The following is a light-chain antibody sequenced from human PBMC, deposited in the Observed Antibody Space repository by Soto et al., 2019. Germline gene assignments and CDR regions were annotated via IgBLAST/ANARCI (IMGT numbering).Light chain of an antibody. Sequence: DIHLTQSPSTLSAFVGDRVTISCRARQSISGRLAWYQQKAGRATNLLIYDASTLETGVPLRFSGSGSGTEFTLTISGLQPDDFATYYCQQYHSYPYTFGQGTKLEIK. CDR1: QSISGR. J-gene: IGKJ2*01. CDR3: QQYHSYPYT. V-gene: IGKV1-5*01. CDR2: DAS.